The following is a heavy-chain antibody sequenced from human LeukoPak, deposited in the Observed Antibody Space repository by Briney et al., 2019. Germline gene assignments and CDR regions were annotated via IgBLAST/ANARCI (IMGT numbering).Heavy chain of an antibody. D-gene: IGHD3-3*01. J-gene: IGHJ5*02. CDR2: INPNSGGT. CDR1: GYTFTGYY. CDR3: ARVFEWFVEYNWFDP. Sequence: ASVKVSCKASGYTFTGYYMHWVRQAPGQGLEWMGWINPNSGGTNYAQKFQGRVTMTRDTSISTAYMELSRLRSDDTAVYYCARVFEWFVEYNWFDPWGQGTLVTVSS. V-gene: IGHV1-2*02.